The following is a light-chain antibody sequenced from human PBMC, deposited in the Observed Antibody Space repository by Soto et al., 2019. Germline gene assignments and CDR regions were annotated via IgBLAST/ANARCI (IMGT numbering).Light chain of an antibody. V-gene: IGKV3-11*01. CDR1: QSVSSY. CDR3: HQRSNWLT. CDR2: DAS. J-gene: IGKJ4*01. Sequence: EIVLTQSPATLSLSPGERATLSCRASQSVSSYLAWYQQKPGQAPRLLIYDASNRATGIPARFSGSGSGKDFTLTISSLEPEDFAVYYCHQRSNWLTFGGGTKVEIK.